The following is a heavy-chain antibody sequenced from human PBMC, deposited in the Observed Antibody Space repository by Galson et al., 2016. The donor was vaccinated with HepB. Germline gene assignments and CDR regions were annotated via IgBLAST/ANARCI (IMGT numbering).Heavy chain of an antibody. CDR3: ARDQWASGMDV. CDR1: GFTFSTYA. J-gene: IGHJ4*02. Sequence: SLRLSCAVSGFTFSTYAMHWVRQSPGKGLEWVAVISHDGSNKFYADSVKGRFTISRDSSKNTLFLQMNSLRAEDTAIFYCARDQWASGMDVWGQGTLVTVSS. V-gene: IGHV3-30-3*01. CDR2: ISHDGSNK. D-gene: IGHD1-26*01.